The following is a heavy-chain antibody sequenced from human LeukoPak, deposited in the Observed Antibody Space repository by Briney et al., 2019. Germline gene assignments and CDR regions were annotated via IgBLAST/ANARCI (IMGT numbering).Heavy chain of an antibody. D-gene: IGHD5-18*01. CDR1: GFTFRRYG. J-gene: IGHJ4*02. V-gene: IGHV3-53*01. CDR3: AREIQLWGYFDY. Sequence: GGSLRLSCAASGFTFRRYGMSWVRQAPGKGLEWVSVIYSGGSTYYSDSVKGRFTISRDNSKNTLYLQMNSLRAEDTAVYYCAREIQLWGYFDYWGQGTLVTVSS. CDR2: IYSGGST.